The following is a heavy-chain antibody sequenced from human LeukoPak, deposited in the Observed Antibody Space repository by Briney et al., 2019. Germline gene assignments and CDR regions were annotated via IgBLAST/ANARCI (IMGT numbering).Heavy chain of an antibody. CDR1: GYSFTSYW. Sequence: GESLKISRKGSGYSFTSYWISWVRQMPGKGLEWMGRIDPSDSYTNYSPSFQGHVTISADKSISTAYLQWSSLKASDTAMYYCARRGDYVWGSYRMYYFDYWGQGTLVTVSS. CDR2: IDPSDSYT. V-gene: IGHV5-10-1*01. D-gene: IGHD3-16*02. CDR3: ARRGDYVWGSYRMYYFDY. J-gene: IGHJ4*02.